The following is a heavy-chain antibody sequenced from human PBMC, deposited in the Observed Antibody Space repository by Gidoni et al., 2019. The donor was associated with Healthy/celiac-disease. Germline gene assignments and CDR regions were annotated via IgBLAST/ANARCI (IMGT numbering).Heavy chain of an antibody. CDR3: ARVPLRYCSGGSCYRIDY. CDR1: GFTFSSYA. J-gene: IGHJ4*02. Sequence: QVQLVESGGGVVQPGRSLRLSCAASGFTFSSYAMHWVRQAPGKGLEWVAVISYDGSNKYYADSVKGRFTISRDNSKNTLYLQMNSLRAEDTAVYYCARVPLRYCSGGSCYRIDYWGQGTLVTVSS. CDR2: ISYDGSNK. V-gene: IGHV3-30-3*01. D-gene: IGHD2-15*01.